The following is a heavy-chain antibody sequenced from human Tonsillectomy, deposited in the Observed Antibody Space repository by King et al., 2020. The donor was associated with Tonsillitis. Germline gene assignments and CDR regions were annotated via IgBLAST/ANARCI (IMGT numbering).Heavy chain of an antibody. CDR3: AGVYYDILTGYLGFDY. CDR2: IYYSGST. D-gene: IGHD3-9*01. J-gene: IGHJ4*02. Sequence: VQLQESGPGLVKPSQTLSLTCTVSGGSISSGGYYWSWIRQHPGKGLEWIGYIYYSGSTYYNPSLKSRVTISVDTSKNQFSLKLSSVTAADTAVYYCAGVYYDILTGYLGFDYWGQGTLVTASS. V-gene: IGHV4-31*03. CDR1: GGSISSGGYY.